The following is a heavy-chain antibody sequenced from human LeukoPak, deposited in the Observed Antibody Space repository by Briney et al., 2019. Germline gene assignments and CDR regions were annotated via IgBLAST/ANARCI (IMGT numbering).Heavy chain of an antibody. D-gene: IGHD3-16*01. CDR2: LNYNGGNT. CDR1: GFTFSTYA. CDR3: ARASGGSYYFDY. J-gene: IGHJ4*02. V-gene: IGHV3-23*01. Sequence: PGGSLRLSCAASGFTFSTYAMTWLRQAPGKGLEWVSALNYNGGNTYYADSVKGRFTISRDNSKNMLYLQTNSLRAEDTAVYYCARASGGSYYFDYWGQGTLVTVSS.